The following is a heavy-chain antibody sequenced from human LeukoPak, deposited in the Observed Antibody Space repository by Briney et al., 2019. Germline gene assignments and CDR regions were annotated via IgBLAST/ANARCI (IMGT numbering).Heavy chain of an antibody. CDR2: IYHSGST. V-gene: IGHV4-30-2*01. J-gene: IGHJ3*02. CDR3: ARDRQLRAFDI. Sequence: SETLSLTCTVSGGSISSGGYYWSWIRQPPGKGLEWIGYIYHSGSTYYNPSLKSRVTISVDRSKNQFSLKLSSVTAADTAVYYCARDRQLRAFDIWGQGTMVTVSS. CDR1: GGSISSGGYY. D-gene: IGHD2-21*01.